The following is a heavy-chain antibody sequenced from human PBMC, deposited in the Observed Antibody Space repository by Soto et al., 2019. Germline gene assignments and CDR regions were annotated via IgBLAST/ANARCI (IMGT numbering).Heavy chain of an antibody. D-gene: IGHD6-13*01. J-gene: IGHJ4*02. Sequence: QVQLVQSGAEVKKPGASVTVSCKASGYTFTNYHIHWVRQATGQGLEWMGWMNPNSGDTGYAQKFQGRVTMNRDTSITAAYMELRGLRSEDTAVYYCARGGGGRWYSGDYWGQGTLVTVSS. V-gene: IGHV1-8*01. CDR2: MNPNSGDT. CDR1: GYTFTNYH. CDR3: ARGGGGRWYSGDY.